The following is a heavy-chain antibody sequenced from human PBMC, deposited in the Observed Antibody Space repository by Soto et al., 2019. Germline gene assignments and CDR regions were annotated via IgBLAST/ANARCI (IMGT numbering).Heavy chain of an antibody. CDR3: AGIARYCSGGSCYGDAFDI. D-gene: IGHD2-15*01. CDR2: INHSGST. V-gene: IGHV4-34*01. Sequence: SETLSLTCAVYGGSYNGYYWSWIRQPAGKGLEWIGEINHSGSTNYNPSLKSRVTISVDTSKNQFSLKLSSVTAADTAVYYCAGIARYCSGGSCYGDAFDIWGQGTMVTV. CDR1: GGSYNGYY. J-gene: IGHJ3*02.